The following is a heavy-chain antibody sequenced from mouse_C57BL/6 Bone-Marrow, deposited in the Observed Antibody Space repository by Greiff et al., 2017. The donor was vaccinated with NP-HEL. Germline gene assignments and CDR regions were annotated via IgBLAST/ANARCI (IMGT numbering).Heavy chain of an antibody. D-gene: IGHD1-1*01. CDR3: ARKGDYYGSSYDWYFDV. CDR2: INPSSGYT. J-gene: IGHJ1*03. V-gene: IGHV1-4*01. Sequence: QVQLQQSGAELARPGASVKMSCKASGYTFTSYTMHWVKQRPGQGLEWIGYINPSSGYTKYNQKFKDKAKLTADKSSSTAYMQLSSLTSEDSAVYYCARKGDYYGSSYDWYFDVWGTGTTVTVSS. CDR1: GYTFTSYT.